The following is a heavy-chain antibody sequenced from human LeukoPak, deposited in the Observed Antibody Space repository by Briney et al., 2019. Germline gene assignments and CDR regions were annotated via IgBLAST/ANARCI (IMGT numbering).Heavy chain of an antibody. CDR1: GFTFSSYA. Sequence: PGGSLRLSCAASGFTFSSYAMSWVRQAPGKGLEWVSAISGSGGSTYYADSVKGRFTISRDNAKNSLYLQMNSLRAEDTAVYYCAREVGATDLYYFDYWGQGTLVTVSS. J-gene: IGHJ4*02. CDR3: AREVGATDLYYFDY. V-gene: IGHV3-23*01. D-gene: IGHD1-26*01. CDR2: ISGSGGST.